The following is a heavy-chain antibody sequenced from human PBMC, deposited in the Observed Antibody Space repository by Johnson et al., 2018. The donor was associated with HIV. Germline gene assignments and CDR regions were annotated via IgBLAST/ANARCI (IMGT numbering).Heavy chain of an antibody. V-gene: IGHV3-13*01. Sequence: VQLVESGGGVVQPGGSLRLSCAASGFTFSSYDMHWVRQATGKGLEWVSAIGTAGDTYYADSVKGRFTISRDNSKNTLYLQMGSLRAEDMAVYYCAREGHGAFDIWGQGTMVTVS. CDR3: AREGHGAFDI. CDR1: GFTFSSYD. J-gene: IGHJ3*02. CDR2: IGTAGDT.